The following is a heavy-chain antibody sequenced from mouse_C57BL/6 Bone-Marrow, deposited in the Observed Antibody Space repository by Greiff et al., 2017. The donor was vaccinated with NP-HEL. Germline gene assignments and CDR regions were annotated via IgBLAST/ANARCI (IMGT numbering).Heavy chain of an antibody. Sequence: EVQLVESGGDLVKPGGSLKLSCAASGFTFSSYGMSWVRQTPDKRLEWVATISSGGSYTYYPDSVKGRFTISRDNAKNTLYLQMSSLKSEDTAMYYCARQEDYYGSSYGYFDVWGTGTTVTVSS. D-gene: IGHD1-1*01. J-gene: IGHJ1*03. CDR3: ARQEDYYGSSYGYFDV. CDR2: ISSGGSYT. V-gene: IGHV5-6*01. CDR1: GFTFSSYG.